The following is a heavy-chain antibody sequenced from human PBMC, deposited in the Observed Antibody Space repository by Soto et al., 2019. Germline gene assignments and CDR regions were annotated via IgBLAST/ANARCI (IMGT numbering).Heavy chain of an antibody. CDR2: INLRDGST. D-gene: IGHD4-17*01. CDR3: ARDRFGYADSGD. J-gene: IGHJ4*02. CDR1: GYTFTSAD. Sequence: QVLLVQSGAEVKKPGASVRVSCRTSGYTFTSADMHWVRQAPGQGLEWLGVINLRDGSTPYAKKFQGRVTLTRDTSTSPLYIELNSLTSEETAAYYCARDRFGYADSGDWGQGTLVTVSS. V-gene: IGHV1-46*01.